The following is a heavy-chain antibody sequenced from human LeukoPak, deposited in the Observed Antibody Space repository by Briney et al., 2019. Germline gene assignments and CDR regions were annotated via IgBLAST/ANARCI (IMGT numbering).Heavy chain of an antibody. J-gene: IGHJ6*02. D-gene: IGHD2-2*01. CDR2: INHSGST. V-gene: IGHV4-34*01. CDR3: ARGGRCSSTSCNYYYYGMDV. CDR1: GGSFSGYY. Sequence: SETPSLTCAVYGGSFSGYYWSWIRQPPGKGLEWIGEINHSGSTNYNPSLKSRVTISVDTSKNQFSLKLSSVTAADTAVYYCARGGRCSSTSCNYYYYGMDVWGQGTTVTVSS.